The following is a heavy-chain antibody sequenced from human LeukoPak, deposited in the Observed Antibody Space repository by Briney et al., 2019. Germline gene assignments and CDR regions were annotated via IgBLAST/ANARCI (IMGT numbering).Heavy chain of an antibody. CDR3: ARAYSSSYYFDY. D-gene: IGHD6-6*01. V-gene: IGHV4-4*07. J-gene: IGHJ4*02. CDR2: IYASGST. CDR1: GGSIRSYY. Sequence: PSETLSLTCTVSGGSIRSYYWSWIRQPAGGGLQWIGRIYASGSTTYNPTLKSRVTMSLDTSKNQFSLKLSSVTAADTAVYYCARAYSSSYYFDYWGQGTLVTVSS.